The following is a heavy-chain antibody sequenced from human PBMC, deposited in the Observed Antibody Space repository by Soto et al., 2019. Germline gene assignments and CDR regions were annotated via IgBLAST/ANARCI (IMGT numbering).Heavy chain of an antibody. CDR1: GGSISSGGYY. V-gene: IGHV4-31*03. J-gene: IGHJ2*01. CDR3: ARDEGAQHDCYFAP. Sequence: QVQLQESGPGLVKPSQTLSLTCTVSGGSISSGGYYWGWLRQHPGHGLEWVGYISNGGSTYYNPSLKSRVTTPVHTSNTHFSLTRNSATGAHTAVYYCARDEGAQHDCYFAPWARGPLVTVS. CDR2: ISNGGST.